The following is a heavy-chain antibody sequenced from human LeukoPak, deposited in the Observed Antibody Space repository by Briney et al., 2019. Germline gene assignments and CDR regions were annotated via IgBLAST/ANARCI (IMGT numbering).Heavy chain of an antibody. CDR2: ISAYNGNT. D-gene: IGHD5-12*01. Sequence: ASVEVSCKASGYTFTSYGISWVRQAPGQGLEWMGWISAYNGNTNYAQKLQGRVTMTTDTSTSTAYMELRSLRSDNTAVYYCARGMGDIVATIGYYYYGMDVWGQGTTVTVSS. V-gene: IGHV1-18*01. J-gene: IGHJ6*02. CDR3: ARGMGDIVATIGYYYYGMDV. CDR1: GYTFTSYG.